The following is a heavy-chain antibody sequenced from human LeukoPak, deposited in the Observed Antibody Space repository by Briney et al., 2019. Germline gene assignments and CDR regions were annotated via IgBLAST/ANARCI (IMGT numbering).Heavy chain of an antibody. CDR1: GGPISRGDYY. CDR2: IYYSRSP. Sequence: SETLSLPCTVSGGPISRGDYYWRWIRQPPGKGLEWIGYIYYSRSPYYNPSLKSRVTISVDTSKNQFSLKLSSVAAADTGVYYCASSLGYCSGGSCSSGYWGQGTLVSVSS. J-gene: IGHJ4*02. V-gene: IGHV4-30-4*01. D-gene: IGHD2-15*01. CDR3: ASSLGYCSGGSCSSGY.